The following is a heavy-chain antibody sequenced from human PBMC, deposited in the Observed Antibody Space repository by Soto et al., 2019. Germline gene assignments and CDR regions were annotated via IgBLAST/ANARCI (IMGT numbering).Heavy chain of an antibody. CDR2: ISWNSGSI. J-gene: IGHJ6*03. V-gene: IGHV3-9*01. CDR3: AKEVSVVAATWAYYYYYMDV. D-gene: IGHD2-15*01. CDR1: GFTFDDYA. Sequence: EVQLVESGGGLVQPGRSLRLSCAASGFTFDDYAMHWVRQAPGKGLEWVSGISWNSGSIGYADSVKGRFTISRDNAKNSLYLQMNSLRAEDTAWYYCAKEVSVVAATWAYYYYYMDVWGKGTTVTVSS.